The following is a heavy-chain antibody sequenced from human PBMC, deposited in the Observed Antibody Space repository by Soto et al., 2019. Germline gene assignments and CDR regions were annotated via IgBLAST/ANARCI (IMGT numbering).Heavy chain of an antibody. Sequence: QVQLQESGPGLVKPSATLSLTCTVSGGSINYSYWTWIRQPPGKGLEWIGYISYTGSANYNASLKSRLTIAVDTSKNQFSLQLSSVTAADTALYYCARVNYGDYYYGMDVWGQGTTVTVSS. V-gene: IGHV4-59*01. CDR1: GGSINYSY. J-gene: IGHJ6*02. CDR3: ARVNYGDYYYGMDV. D-gene: IGHD4-17*01. CDR2: ISYTGSA.